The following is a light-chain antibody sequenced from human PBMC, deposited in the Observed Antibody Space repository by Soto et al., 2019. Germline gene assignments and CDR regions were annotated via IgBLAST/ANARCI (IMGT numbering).Light chain of an antibody. J-gene: IGLJ1*01. Sequence: QSVLSQPRSVPGSPGQSVTISCTVTSSDVGGYNYVSWYQQHPGKAPKLVIYDVSKRPSGVPDRFSGSKSGNTASLTISGLQAGDEADYYCCSYAGSYSRYVFGTGTKVTVL. CDR1: SSDVGGYNY. V-gene: IGLV2-11*01. CDR2: DVS. CDR3: CSYAGSYSRYV.